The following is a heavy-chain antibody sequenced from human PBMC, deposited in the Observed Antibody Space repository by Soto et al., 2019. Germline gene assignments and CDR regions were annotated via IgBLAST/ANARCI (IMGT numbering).Heavy chain of an antibody. D-gene: IGHD3-16*02. Sequence: SGPTLVNPTQTLTLTCTFSGFSLTTSGVGVGWIRQPPGKALEWLALIYWDDDKRYSPSLKSRLTITKDTSKNQVVLTMTNMDPVDTATYYCAHRTYDYVWGSYRSQGYYFDYWGQGTLVTVSS. J-gene: IGHJ4*02. CDR2: IYWDDDK. V-gene: IGHV2-5*02. CDR3: AHRTYDYVWGSYRSQGYYFDY. CDR1: GFSLTTSGVG.